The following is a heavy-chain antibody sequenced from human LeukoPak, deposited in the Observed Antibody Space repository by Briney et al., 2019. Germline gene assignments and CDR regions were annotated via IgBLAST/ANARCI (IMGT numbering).Heavy chain of an antibody. CDR1: GVSISSGGYY. D-gene: IGHD4-17*01. CDR2: IYYSGST. J-gene: IGHJ4*02. CDR3: ARTHDYGDYVDY. Sequence: SETLSLTCTVSGVSISSGGYYWSWIRQHPGKGLEWIGYIYYSGSTYYNPSLKSRVTISVDTSKNQFSLKLSSVTAADTAVYYCARTHDYGDYVDYWGQGTLVTVSS. V-gene: IGHV4-31*03.